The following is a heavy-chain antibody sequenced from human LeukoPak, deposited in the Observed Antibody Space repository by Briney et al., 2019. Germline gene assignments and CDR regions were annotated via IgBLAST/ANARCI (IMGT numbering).Heavy chain of an antibody. CDR1: GGSISSGDYY. CDR2: IYYSGST. Sequence: SQTLSLTCTVSGGSISSGDYYWSWIRPPPGKGLEWIGYIYYSGSTYYNPSLKSRVTISVDTSKNQFSLKLSSVTAADTAVYYCATTTYYDFWSGYYTPTYFDYWGQGTLVTVSS. V-gene: IGHV4-30-4*08. D-gene: IGHD3-3*01. J-gene: IGHJ4*02. CDR3: ATTTYYDFWSGYYTPTYFDY.